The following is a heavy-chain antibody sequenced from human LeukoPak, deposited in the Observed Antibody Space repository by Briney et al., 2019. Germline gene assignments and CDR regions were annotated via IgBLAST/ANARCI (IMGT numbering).Heavy chain of an antibody. CDR1: GGSISSSSYY. V-gene: IGHV4-39*07. CDR2: IFYSGST. J-gene: IGHJ5*02. Sequence: SETLSLTCSVSGGSISSSSYYWGWVRQPPVKGLQWIGSIFYSGSTYYNPSLKSRVTISVDTSKNQFSLKLSSVTAADTAVYYCARVRIAVAGTGWFDPWGPGILVTVSS. CDR3: ARVRIAVAGTGWFDP. D-gene: IGHD6-13*01.